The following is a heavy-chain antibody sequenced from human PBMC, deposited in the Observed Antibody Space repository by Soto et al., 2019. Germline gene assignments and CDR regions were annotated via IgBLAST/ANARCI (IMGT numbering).Heavy chain of an antibody. J-gene: IGHJ5*02. CDR3: ARDDVAAPASS. CDR1: GFTFSSYG. CDR2: IWYDGSNK. V-gene: IGHV3-33*01. Sequence: GGSLRLSCAASGFTFSSYGMHWVRQAPGKGLEWVAVIWYDGSNKYYADSVKGRFTISRDNSKNTLYLQMNSLRAEDTAVYYCARDDVAAPASSWGQGTQVTVSS. D-gene: IGHD6-13*01.